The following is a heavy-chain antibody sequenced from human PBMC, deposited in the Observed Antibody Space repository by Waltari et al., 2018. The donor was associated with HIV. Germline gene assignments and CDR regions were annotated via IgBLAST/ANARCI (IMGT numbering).Heavy chain of an antibody. J-gene: IGHJ6*02. CDR1: GFTFDDYA. V-gene: IGHV3-9*01. D-gene: IGHD2-2*03. CDR2: ISWNSGSI. Sequence: EVQLVESGGGLVQPGRSLRLSCAASGFTFDDYAMHWVRQAPGKGLEWVSGISWNSGSIGYADSVKGRFTISRDNAKNSLYLQMNSLRAEDTALYYCAKELHSARGYWYGMDVWGQGTTVTVSS. CDR3: AKELHSARGYWYGMDV.